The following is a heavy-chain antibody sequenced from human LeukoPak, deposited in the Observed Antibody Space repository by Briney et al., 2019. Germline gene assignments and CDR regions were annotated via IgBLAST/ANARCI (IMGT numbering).Heavy chain of an antibody. J-gene: IGHJ4*02. Sequence: GESLKISCKGSGYSFTSYWIGWVRQMPGKGLEWMGIIYPGDSDTRYSPSFQGQVTISADKSISTAYLQWSSLKASDTAMYYCARGVDFWSGCYRRYFDYWGQGTLVTVSS. CDR3: ARGVDFWSGCYRRYFDY. CDR1: GYSFTSYW. D-gene: IGHD3-3*01. CDR2: IYPGDSDT. V-gene: IGHV5-51*01.